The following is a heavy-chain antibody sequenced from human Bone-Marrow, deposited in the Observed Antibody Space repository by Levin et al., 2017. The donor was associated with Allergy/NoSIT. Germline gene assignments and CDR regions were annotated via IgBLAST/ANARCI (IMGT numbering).Heavy chain of an antibody. CDR1: GYTFTDYY. CDR3: ARRSRGYSEEFDY. D-gene: IGHD2-2*03. J-gene: IGHJ4*02. V-gene: IGHV1-2*02. CDR2: ISPNSGGT. Sequence: ASVKVSCKASGYTFTDYYIQWIRQAPGQGLEWVGWISPNSGGTNFAAKFQGRVTLTRDTAVTTAYLEISRLKSDDTAVFYCARRSRGYSEEFDYWGQGTLVTVSS.